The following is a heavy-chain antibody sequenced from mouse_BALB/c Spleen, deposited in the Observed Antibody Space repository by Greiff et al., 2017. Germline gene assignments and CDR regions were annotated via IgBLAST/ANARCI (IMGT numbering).Heavy chain of an antibody. CDR3: ARVGYYAMDY. V-gene: IGHV5-6-5*01. CDR1: GFTFSSYA. CDR2: ISSGGST. Sequence: EVQRVESGGGLVKPGGSLKLSCAASGFTFSSYAMSWVRQTPEKRLEWVASISSGGSTYYPDSVKGRFTISRDNARNILYLRMSSLRSEDTAMYYCARVGYYAMDYWGQGTSVTVSS. J-gene: IGHJ4*01.